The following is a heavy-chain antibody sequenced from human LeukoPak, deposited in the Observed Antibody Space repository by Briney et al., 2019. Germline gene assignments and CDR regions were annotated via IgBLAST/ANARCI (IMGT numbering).Heavy chain of an antibody. CDR1: GFTFSTYW. D-gene: IGHD1-26*01. Sequence: PGGSLRLSCAASGFTFSTYWMSWVRQAPGKGLEWVANIKQDGSEKYYVDSVKGRFTISRDNAKNSLYLQMNSLRAEDTAVYYCARRKYSENDRYFQHWGQGTVVTVSS. CDR3: ARRKYSENDRYFQH. J-gene: IGHJ1*01. CDR2: IKQDGSEK. V-gene: IGHV3-7*01.